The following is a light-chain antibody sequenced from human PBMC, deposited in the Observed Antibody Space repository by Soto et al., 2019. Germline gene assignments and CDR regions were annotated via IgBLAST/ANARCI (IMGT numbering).Light chain of an antibody. CDR2: ASS. J-gene: IGKJ1*01. CDR1: QGIGTY. CDR3: QQVDSYPRT. V-gene: IGKV1-9*01. Sequence: IQLTQSPSSLSASVGDRVTVTCRAGQGIGTYLVWYQQKSGKAPTVLIYASSTLQTGVPSRFSGSGSGTDFSLTISSLHPEDVATYYCQQVDSYPRTFGQGTKVDIK.